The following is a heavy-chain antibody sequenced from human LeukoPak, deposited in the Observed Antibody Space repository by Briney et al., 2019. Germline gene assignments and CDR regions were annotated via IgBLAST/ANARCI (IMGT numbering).Heavy chain of an antibody. CDR1: GGSISGYY. V-gene: IGHV4-59*01. CDR2: LYYMRGA. CDR3: ARERNFEGYEMSSSSSLGGMDV. J-gene: IGHJ6*02. Sequence: SETLSLTCTVSGGSISGYYWNWSRQPPGKGVEWIGNLYYMRGAWYKSSLKSRVTTSVDTSRNEFSLKLSSVTAADMAVYYCARERNFEGYEMSSSSSLGGMDVWGQGTTVTVSS. D-gene: IGHD6-13*01.